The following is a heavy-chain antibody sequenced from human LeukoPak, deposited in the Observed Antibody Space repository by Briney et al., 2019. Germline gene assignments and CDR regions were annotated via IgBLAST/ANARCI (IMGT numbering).Heavy chain of an antibody. J-gene: IGHJ4*02. CDR1: GDSITSGGYY. V-gene: IGHV4-31*03. CDR2: IYKTGST. CDR3: ARDVLR. Sequence: SQTLSLTCTVSGDSITSGGYYWSWIRQRPGKGLEWIGYIYKTGSTYYNPSLKSRVTMSVDTSRNQFSLKVNSVTAADTAVYYCARDVLRWGQGTLVTVSS.